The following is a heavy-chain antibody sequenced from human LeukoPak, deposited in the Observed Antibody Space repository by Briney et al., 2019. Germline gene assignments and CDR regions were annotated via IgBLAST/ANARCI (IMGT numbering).Heavy chain of an antibody. J-gene: IGHJ4*02. CDR3: AKARYSGYYDY. Sequence: GGSLRLSCAASGFTFDDYAMHWVRQAPGKGLEWVSGISWNSGSIGYADSVKGRFTISRDNAKNSLYLQMNSLRAEDTALYYCAKARYSGYYDYWGQGTLVTVSS. V-gene: IGHV3-9*01. CDR2: ISWNSGSI. D-gene: IGHD5-12*01. CDR1: GFTFDDYA.